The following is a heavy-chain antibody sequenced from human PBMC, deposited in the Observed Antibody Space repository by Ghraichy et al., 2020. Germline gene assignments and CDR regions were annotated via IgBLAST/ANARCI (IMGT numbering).Heavy chain of an antibody. D-gene: IGHD6-25*01. CDR2: VSGTTTYI. Sequence: LTCAASGFTFSTYTMNWVRQAPGKGLEWVSSVSGTTTYIYYADSMRGRFTISRDNARNSLYLQLNSLRAEDTAVYYCARSISGYRYGMDVWGQGATVTVSS. J-gene: IGHJ6*02. CDR3: ARSISGYRYGMDV. CDR1: GFTFSTYT. V-gene: IGHV3-21*01.